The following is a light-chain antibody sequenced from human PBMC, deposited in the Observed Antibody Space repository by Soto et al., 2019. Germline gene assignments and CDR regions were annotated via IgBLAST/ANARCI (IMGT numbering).Light chain of an antibody. V-gene: IGLV2-14*01. CDR1: SSDVGAYNC. Sequence: QSVLTQPASVSGAPVQASGISYTGTSSDVGAYNCVSWYQQHPGKAPKLMIYDVSNRPSGVSNRFSGSKSGNTASLTISGLQAEDEADYYCSSYTSSGNYVFGTGTKVTVL. J-gene: IGLJ1*01. CDR2: DVS. CDR3: SSYTSSGNYV.